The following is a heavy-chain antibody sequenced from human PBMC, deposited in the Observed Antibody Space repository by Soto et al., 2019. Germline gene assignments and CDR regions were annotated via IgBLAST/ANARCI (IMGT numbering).Heavy chain of an antibody. J-gene: IGHJ6*02. CDR3: ARGGMVRGVTYYYYYGMDV. CDR2: INHSGST. CDR1: GGSFSGYY. V-gene: IGHV4-34*01. Sequence: SETLSLTCAVYGGSFSGYYWSWIRQPPGKGLEWIGEINHSGSTNYNPSLKSRVTIPVDTSKNQFSLKLSSVTAADTAVYYCARGGMVRGVTYYYYYGMDVWGQGTTVTV. D-gene: IGHD3-10*01.